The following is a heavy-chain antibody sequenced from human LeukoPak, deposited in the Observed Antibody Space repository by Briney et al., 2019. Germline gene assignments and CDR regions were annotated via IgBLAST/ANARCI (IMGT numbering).Heavy chain of an antibody. Sequence: SETLSLTCTVSGGSISSYYWSWIRQPAGKGLEWIGRIYTSGSTNYNPSLKSRVTMSVDTSKNQFSLKLSSVTAADTAVYYCARGAVQPTGTPRFDYWGQGTLVTVSS. CDR2: IYTSGST. J-gene: IGHJ4*02. D-gene: IGHD1-1*01. CDR1: GGSISSYY. CDR3: ARGAVQPTGTPRFDY. V-gene: IGHV4-4*07.